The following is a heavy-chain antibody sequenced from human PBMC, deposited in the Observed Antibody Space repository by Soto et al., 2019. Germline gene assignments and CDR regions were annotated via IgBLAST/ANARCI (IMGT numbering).Heavy chain of an antibody. CDR2: IIPILGIA. CDR3: AREDPYYYGMDV. Sequence: QVQLVQSGAEVKKPGSSVKVSCKASGGTFSSYTISWVRQAPGQGLEWMGRIIPILGIANYAQKFQGRVTITADKSTSTAYMELSSLRSEDPAVYYCAREDPYYYGMDVWGQGTTVTVSS. V-gene: IGHV1-69*08. CDR1: GGTFSSYT. J-gene: IGHJ6*02.